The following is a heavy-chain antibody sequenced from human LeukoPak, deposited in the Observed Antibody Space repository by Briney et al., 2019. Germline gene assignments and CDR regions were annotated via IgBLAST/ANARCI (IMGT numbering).Heavy chain of an antibody. J-gene: IGHJ6*02. CDR3: AKDQARSWPAAISYYYYGMDV. Sequence: GGSLRLFCAASGFTFSSYGMHWVRQAPGKGLEWVAVISYDGSNKYYADSVKGRFTISRDNSKNTLYLQMNSLRAEDTAVYYCAKDQARSWPAAISYYYYGMDVWGQGTTVTVSS. CDR1: GFTFSSYG. V-gene: IGHV3-30*18. CDR2: ISYDGSNK. D-gene: IGHD2-2*01.